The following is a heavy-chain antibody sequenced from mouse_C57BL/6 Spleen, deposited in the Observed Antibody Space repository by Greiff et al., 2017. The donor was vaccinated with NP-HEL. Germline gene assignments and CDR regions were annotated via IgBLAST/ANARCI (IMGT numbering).Heavy chain of an antibody. CDR1: GYSITSGYY. Sequence: DVHLVESGPGLVKPSQSLSLTCSVTGYSITSGYYWNWIRQFPGNKLEWMGYISYDGSNNYNPSLKNRISITRDTSKNQFFLKLNSVTTEDTATYYCARDHYYGSMDYWGQGTSVTVSS. CDR3: ARDHYYGSMDY. D-gene: IGHD1-2*01. J-gene: IGHJ4*01. V-gene: IGHV3-6*01. CDR2: ISYDGSN.